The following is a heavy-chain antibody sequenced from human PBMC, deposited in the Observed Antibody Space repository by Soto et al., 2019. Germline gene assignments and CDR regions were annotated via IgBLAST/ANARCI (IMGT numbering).Heavy chain of an antibody. CDR3: AKDSGLPVFGGLIHALDF. Sequence: EVRLLESGGGLGQPGGSLRLSCAASGFSFRDYAMSWVRQAPGKGLEWVSTISGSLDSAFYADSVKGRFTISRDTSNNTPFLQMNSLRAEDTAVYFCAKDSGLPVFGGLIHALDFWGQGTLVTVSS. V-gene: IGHV3-23*01. CDR2: ISGSLDSA. CDR1: GFSFRDYA. J-gene: IGHJ3*01. D-gene: IGHD3-3*01.